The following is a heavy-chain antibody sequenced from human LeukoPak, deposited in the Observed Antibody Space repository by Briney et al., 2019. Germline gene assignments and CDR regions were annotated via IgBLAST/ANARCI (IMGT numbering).Heavy chain of an antibody. Sequence: PSQTLSLTCTVCGGSISSGSYYWRWIRQPAGKVLEWIGRIYTSGSTNYNPSLKSRVTISVDTSKNQFSLKLSSVTAADTAVYYCASRHYYDSSFDYWGQGTLVTVSS. CDR3: ASRHYYDSSFDY. D-gene: IGHD3-22*01. J-gene: IGHJ4*02. CDR1: GGSISSGSYY. V-gene: IGHV4-61*02. CDR2: IYTSGST.